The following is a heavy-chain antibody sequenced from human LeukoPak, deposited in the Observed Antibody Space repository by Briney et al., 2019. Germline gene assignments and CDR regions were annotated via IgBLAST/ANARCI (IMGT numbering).Heavy chain of an antibody. D-gene: IGHD6-19*01. CDR1: GFTFSSYS. V-gene: IGHV3-23*01. CDR3: AKLGLAVAGLDY. CDR2: ISGSGGST. Sequence: GGSLRLSCAASGFTFSSYSMNWVRQAPGKGLEWVSAISGSGGSTYYADSVKGRFTISRDNSKNTLYLQMNSLRAEDTAVYYCAKLGLAVAGLDYWGQGTLVTVSS. J-gene: IGHJ4*02.